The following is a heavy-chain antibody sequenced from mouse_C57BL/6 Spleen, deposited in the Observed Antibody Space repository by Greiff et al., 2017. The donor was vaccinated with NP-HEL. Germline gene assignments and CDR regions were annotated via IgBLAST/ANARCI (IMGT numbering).Heavy chain of an antibody. J-gene: IGHJ4*01. CDR3: ARSHYGSSYDAMDY. CDR1: GFTFSDYG. Sequence: EVKLMESGGGLVKPGGSLKLSCAASGFTFSDYGMHWVRPAPEKGLEWVAYISSGSSTLYYADTVKGRFTISRDNAKNTLFLQMTSLRSEDTAMYYCARSHYGSSYDAMDYWGQGTSVTVSS. V-gene: IGHV5-17*01. CDR2: ISSGSSTL. D-gene: IGHD1-1*01.